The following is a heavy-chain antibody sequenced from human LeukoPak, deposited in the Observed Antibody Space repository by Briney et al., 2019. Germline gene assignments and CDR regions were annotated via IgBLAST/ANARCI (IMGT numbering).Heavy chain of an antibody. CDR1: GFTVSFKY. Sequence: GGSLRLSCAASGFTVSFKYMSWVRQAPGKGLEWVSVIYSGGSTYYADSVKGRFTISRDNSKNTLYLQINSLRAEDTAVYYCASRPSGDYPYFDYWGQGTLVTVSS. CDR2: IYSGGST. CDR3: ASRPSGDYPYFDY. J-gene: IGHJ4*02. V-gene: IGHV3-66*01. D-gene: IGHD4-17*01.